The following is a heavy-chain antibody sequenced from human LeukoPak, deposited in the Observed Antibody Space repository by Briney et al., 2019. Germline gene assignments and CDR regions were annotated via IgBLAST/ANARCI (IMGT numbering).Heavy chain of an antibody. CDR3: AKDSRSSWFNWFDP. CDR1: GFTFDDYA. V-gene: IGHV3-9*01. D-gene: IGHD6-13*01. J-gene: IGHJ5*02. Sequence: GGSLRLSCAASGFTFDDYAMHWVRQAPGKGLEWVSSISWNSGSIGYADSVKGRFTISRDNAKNSLYLQMNSLRAEDTALYYCAKDSRSSWFNWFDPWGQGTLVTVSS. CDR2: ISWNSGSI.